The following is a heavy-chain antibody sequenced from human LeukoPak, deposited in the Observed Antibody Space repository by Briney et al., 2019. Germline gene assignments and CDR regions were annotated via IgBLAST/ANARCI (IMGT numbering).Heavy chain of an antibody. CDR2: IDPNSGGT. D-gene: IGHD3/OR15-3a*01. V-gene: IGHV1-2*02. J-gene: IGHJ4*02. CDR1: GYTFTGKF. CDR3: ARDREGLAYFDY. Sequence: GPSVKVSCKASGYTFTGKFIHWVRQAPGQGLEWMGWIDPNSGGTDYAQKFRGRVTMTRDTSTSTAYMDLSSLISDDTAVYYCARDREGLAYFDYWGQGTLVTVSS.